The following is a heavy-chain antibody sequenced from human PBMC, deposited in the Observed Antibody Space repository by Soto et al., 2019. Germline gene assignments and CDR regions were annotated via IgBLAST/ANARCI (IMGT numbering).Heavy chain of an antibody. CDR2: FYYSGSA. CDR1: RGSVSSATYY. CDR3: ARPQDDNIKSYYALEV. D-gene: IGHD1-20*01. Sequence: PSETLSLTCSVSRGSVSSATYYWNWIRQPPGKPLEWIGYFYYSGSANYNPSLKSRVTISLDTSNDQFSLKLSSVTAADTAVYYCARPQDDNIKSYYALEVWGPGTTVSDSS. J-gene: IGHJ6*02. V-gene: IGHV4-61*01.